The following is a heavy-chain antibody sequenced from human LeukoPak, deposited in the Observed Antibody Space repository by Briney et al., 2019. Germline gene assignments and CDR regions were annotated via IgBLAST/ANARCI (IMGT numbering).Heavy chain of an antibody. CDR2: IIPIFGTA. V-gene: IGHV1-69*05. CDR3: ARDGRCSYGTFDY. D-gene: IGHD5-18*01. Sequence: GASVKVSCKASGGTFSSYAISWVRQAPGQGLEWMGRIIPIFGTANYAQKFQGRVTITTDESTSTAYMELSSLRSEDTAVYYCARDGRCSYGTFDYWGQGTLVTVSS. CDR1: GGTFSSYA. J-gene: IGHJ4*02.